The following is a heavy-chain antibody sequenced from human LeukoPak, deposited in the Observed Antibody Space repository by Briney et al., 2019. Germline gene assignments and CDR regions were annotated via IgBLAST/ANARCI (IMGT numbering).Heavy chain of an antibody. D-gene: IGHD3-10*01. CDR2: IYHSGST. Sequence: SGTLSLTCAVSGASISSGYWWSWVRQPPGKGLERIGEIYHSGSTNHNPSLKSRVTISVDKSKSQFSLNLSSVTAADTAVYYCARDDMGVIRGIRFHYWGQGTLVTVSS. CDR1: GASISSGYW. V-gene: IGHV4-4*02. CDR3: ARDDMGVIRGIRFHY. J-gene: IGHJ4*02.